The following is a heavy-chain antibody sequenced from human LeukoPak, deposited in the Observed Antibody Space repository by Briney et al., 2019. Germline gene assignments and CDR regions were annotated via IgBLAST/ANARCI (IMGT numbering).Heavy chain of an antibody. Sequence: PGGSLRLSCAVSGFTFSSYSMNWVRQAPGKGLEWVSSISSSSSSTYYADSVKGRFSISRDNAKNSLYLQMSSLRAEDTAVYYCARDLLEAPSFLEWLPQYYFHYWGQGTLVTVSS. CDR2: ISSSSSST. D-gene: IGHD3-3*01. J-gene: IGHJ4*02. CDR1: GFTFSSYS. V-gene: IGHV3-21*06. CDR3: ARDLLEAPSFLEWLPQYYFHY.